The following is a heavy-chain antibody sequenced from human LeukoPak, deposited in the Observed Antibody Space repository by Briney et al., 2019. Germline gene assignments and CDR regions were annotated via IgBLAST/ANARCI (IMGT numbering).Heavy chain of an antibody. D-gene: IGHD2-21*02. CDR3: ARGYCGGDCYSGSKYYFDY. CDR1: GGPISSYY. J-gene: IGHJ4*02. V-gene: IGHV4-4*07. Sequence: SETLSLTCTVSGGPISSYYWSWIRQPAGKGLEWIGRTHSSGSTKYNPSLQSRVTMSVDTSKSQFSLNLTSVTAADTAVYYCARGYCGGDCYSGSKYYFDYWGQGTLVTVSS. CDR2: THSSGST.